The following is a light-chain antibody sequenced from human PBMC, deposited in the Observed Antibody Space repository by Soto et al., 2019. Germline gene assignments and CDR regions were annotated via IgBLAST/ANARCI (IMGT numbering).Light chain of an antibody. CDR2: GAS. J-gene: IGKJ4*01. CDR1: QSVSIL. CDR3: QHYGNSPPLT. Sequence: EKMMKQSPATLSVSTGERATLSCSPSQSVSILLAWYQQKPGQAPRLLIYGASSRATGIPDRFSGSGSGTDFTLTISRLEPEDFAMYYCQHYGNSPPLTFGGGTKVDI. V-gene: IGKV3-20*01.